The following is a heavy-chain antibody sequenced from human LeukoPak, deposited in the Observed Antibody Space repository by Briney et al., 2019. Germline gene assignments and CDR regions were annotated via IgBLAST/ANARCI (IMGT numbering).Heavy chain of an antibody. V-gene: IGHV3-30*02. J-gene: IGHJ5*02. CDR2: IRYDGNNK. Sequence: GGSLRLSCGASGFTFSNYGMLWVRQAPGKGLEWVAFIRYDGNNKLYADSMKGRFTISRDNSKNTLYLHINSLRAEDTAVYYCAREGYLAARPGPPSWFDPWGQGTLVTVSS. D-gene: IGHD6-6*01. CDR3: AREGYLAARPGPPSWFDP. CDR1: GFTFSNYG.